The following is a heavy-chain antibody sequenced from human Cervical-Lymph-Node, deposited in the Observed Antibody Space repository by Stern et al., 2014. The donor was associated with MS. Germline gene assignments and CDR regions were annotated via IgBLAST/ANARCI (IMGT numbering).Heavy chain of an antibody. CDR1: GPTFSSYG. CDR2: NSGSGADT. CDR3: AKESGSYDYYYFGMDV. D-gene: IGHD1-26*01. J-gene: IGHJ6*02. Sequence: EVQLVESGGGLVQPGGPLRLSWAASGPTFSSYGMSGVRQAPGRGFGWVSVNSGSGADTYYGDSVKGRFTISRDNSKNTLYLRMDSLRAEDTAVYYCAKESGSYDYYYFGMDVWGQGTTVTVSS. V-gene: IGHV3-23*04.